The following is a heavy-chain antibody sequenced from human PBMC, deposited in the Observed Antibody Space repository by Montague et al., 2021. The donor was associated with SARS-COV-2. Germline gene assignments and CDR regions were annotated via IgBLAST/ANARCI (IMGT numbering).Heavy chain of an antibody. V-gene: IGHV4-34*01. Sequence: SETLSLTCAVHGGSFSTYSWNWTRQPPGKGLEWIGEIHHGGSTNYNPSLKSRVTISADTSKNQFSLKLTSVAAADTAVYYCARLGDGVVPSPILGVGPYYSYYYMDVRGKGTTVTVSS. D-gene: IGHD3-10*01. CDR2: IHHGGST. J-gene: IGHJ6*03. CDR1: GGSFSTYS. CDR3: ARLGDGVVPSPILGVGPYYSYYYMDV.